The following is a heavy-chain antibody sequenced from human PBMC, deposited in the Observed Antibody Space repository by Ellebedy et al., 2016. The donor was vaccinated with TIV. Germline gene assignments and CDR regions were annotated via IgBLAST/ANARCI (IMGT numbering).Heavy chain of an antibody. J-gene: IGHJ4*02. Sequence: AASVKVSCKTSGYTFTDYYIHWVRQAPGHGLAWMAWINPNSGGTNYAQKFQGRVTVTRDTSTSTAFLALSRLRADDTAVYYCTRDLTNIVSGDYWGQGTLVTVSS. D-gene: IGHD5/OR15-5a*01. CDR1: GYTFTDYY. CDR3: TRDLTNIVSGDY. V-gene: IGHV1-2*02. CDR2: INPNSGGT.